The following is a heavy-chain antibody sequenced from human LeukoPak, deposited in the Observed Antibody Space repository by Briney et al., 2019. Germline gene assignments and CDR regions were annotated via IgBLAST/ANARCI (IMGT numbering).Heavy chain of an antibody. CDR3: ARRQKVRGVINFSPWFDP. CDR2: INHSGST. CDR1: GGSFSGYY. J-gene: IGHJ5*02. Sequence: PSETLSLTCAVYGGSFSGYYWSWIRQPPGKGLEWIGEINHSGSTNYNPSLKSRVTISVDTSKNQFSLKLSSVTAADTAVYYCARRQKVRGVINFSPWFDPWGQGTLVTVSS. V-gene: IGHV4-34*01. D-gene: IGHD3-10*01.